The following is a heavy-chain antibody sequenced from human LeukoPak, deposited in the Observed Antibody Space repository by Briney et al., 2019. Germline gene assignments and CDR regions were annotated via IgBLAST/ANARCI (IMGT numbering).Heavy chain of an antibody. V-gene: IGHV4-39*01. Sequence: SETLSLTCTVSGGSISSRSYYWGWIRLPPGKGLEWIATIYYSGSTYYNPSLKSRVTISVDTSKNQFSLKLSSVTAADTAVYYCLTAYSGRYFDLWGRGTLVTVSS. CDR2: IYYSGST. CDR3: LTAYSGRYFDL. CDR1: GGSISSRSYY. D-gene: IGHD2-15*01. J-gene: IGHJ2*01.